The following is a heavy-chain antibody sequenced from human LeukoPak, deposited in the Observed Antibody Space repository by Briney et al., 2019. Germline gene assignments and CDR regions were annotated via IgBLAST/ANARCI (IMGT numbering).Heavy chain of an antibody. CDR2: ISSSSSYI. CDR1: GFTFSNAW. J-gene: IGHJ4*02. Sequence: GGSLRLSCAASGFTFSNAWMSWVRQAPGKGLEWVSSISSSSSYIYYADSVKGRFTISRDNAKNSLYLQMNSLRAEDTAVYYCARDLTYYYDSSGYYYFDYWGQGTLVTVSS. V-gene: IGHV3-21*01. CDR3: ARDLTYYYDSSGYYYFDY. D-gene: IGHD3-22*01.